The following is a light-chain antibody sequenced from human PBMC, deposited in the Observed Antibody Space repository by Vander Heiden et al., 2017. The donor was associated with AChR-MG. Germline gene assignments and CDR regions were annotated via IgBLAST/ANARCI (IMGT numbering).Light chain of an antibody. J-gene: IGLJ3*02. V-gene: IGLV3-19*01. CDR3: NSRDSSGDRWV. CDR1: SLRTYH. CDR2: GKN. Sequence: SSELTQDPAVSVALGQTVRITCQGDSLRTYHATWYQQKPGQAPLLVIYGKNNRPSGIPDRFSGSSSGNTASMTISGAQAEDEADYYCNSRDSSGDRWVFGGGTSLTVL.